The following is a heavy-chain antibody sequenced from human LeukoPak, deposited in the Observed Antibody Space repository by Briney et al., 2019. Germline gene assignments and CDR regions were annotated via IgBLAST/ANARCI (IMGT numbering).Heavy chain of an antibody. J-gene: IGHJ4*02. Sequence: SETLSLTCAVYGGSFSGYYWSWIRQPPGKGLERIGEINHSGSTNYNPSLKSRVTISVDTSKNQFSLKLSSVTAADTAVYYCARGRYYYDSSGYLGYWGQGTLVTVSS. D-gene: IGHD3-22*01. CDR3: ARGRYYYDSSGYLGY. V-gene: IGHV4-34*01. CDR1: GGSFSGYY. CDR2: INHSGST.